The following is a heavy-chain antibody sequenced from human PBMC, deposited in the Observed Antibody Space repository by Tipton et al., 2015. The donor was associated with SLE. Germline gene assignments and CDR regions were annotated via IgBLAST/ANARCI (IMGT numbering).Heavy chain of an antibody. CDR1: SGSISNYY. J-gene: IGHJ5*02. V-gene: IGHV4-4*07. CDR3: AGTIFGVLLYNWFDP. D-gene: IGHD3-3*01. CDR2: IYYSGST. Sequence: TLSLICTVSSGSISNYYWSWIRQPAGKGLEWIGSIYYSGSTYYNPSLKSRVTISVDTSKNQFSLNLSSVTAADTAVYYCAGTIFGVLLYNWFDPWGLGTLVTVSS.